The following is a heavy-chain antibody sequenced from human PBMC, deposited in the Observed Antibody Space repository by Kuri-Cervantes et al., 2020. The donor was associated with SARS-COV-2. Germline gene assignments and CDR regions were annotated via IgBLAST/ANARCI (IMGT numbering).Heavy chain of an antibody. CDR1: GFDFSRSA. CDR2: ISYDGNNK. D-gene: IGHD2-21*01. CDR3: AKDRVGVQDF. Sequence: GGSLRLSCAASGFDFSRSAMHWVRQAPGKGLEWVAVISYDGNNKNCTASGKGRFTISRDNSRNTLYLHMKSLRSEDTAMYYCAKDRVGVQDFWGQGTLVTVSS. V-gene: IGHV3-30-3*01. J-gene: IGHJ4*02.